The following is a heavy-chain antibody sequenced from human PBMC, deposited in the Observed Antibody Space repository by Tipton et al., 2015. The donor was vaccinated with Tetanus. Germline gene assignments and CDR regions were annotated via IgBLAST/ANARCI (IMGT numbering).Heavy chain of an antibody. V-gene: IGHV3-33*01. CDR1: GFIFSSYG. D-gene: IGHD2-15*01. J-gene: IGHJ4*02. Sequence: SLRLSCAASGFIFSSYGIHWVRQAPGKGLEWAAVSWYDGTDTYYADSVKGRFTLSRDNSKNTLYLQMNSLRVEDTAVYYCAREADCSGGSCFSGDFDNWGQGTQVTVSS. CDR3: AREADCSGGSCFSGDFDN. CDR2: SWYDGTDT.